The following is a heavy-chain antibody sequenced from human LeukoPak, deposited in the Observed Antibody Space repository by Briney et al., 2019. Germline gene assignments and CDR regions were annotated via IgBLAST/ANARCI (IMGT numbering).Heavy chain of an antibody. Sequence: GGSLRLSCAASGFTFSDYYMSWIRQAPGKGLEWISYISSTGNTIYYVDSVQGRFTISRDNANNSLFLQMNSLRAEDTAVYYCARGRYCSGHNCYFDYWGQGTLVTVSS. CDR2: ISSTGNTI. CDR1: GFTFSDYY. D-gene: IGHD2-15*01. V-gene: IGHV3-11*04. CDR3: ARGRYCSGHNCYFDY. J-gene: IGHJ4*02.